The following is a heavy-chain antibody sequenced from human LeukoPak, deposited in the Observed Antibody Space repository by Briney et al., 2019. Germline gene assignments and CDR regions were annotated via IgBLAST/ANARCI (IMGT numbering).Heavy chain of an antibody. Sequence: SETLSLTCTVSGGSISSSSYYWGWIRQPPGKGLEWIGSIYYSGSTYYNPSLKSRVTISVDTSKNQFSLKLSSVTAADTAVYYCARASYYYDSSGYNFAYWGQGTLVTVSS. CDR1: GGSISSSSYY. J-gene: IGHJ4*02. D-gene: IGHD3-22*01. CDR2: IYYSGST. CDR3: ARASYYYDSSGYNFAY. V-gene: IGHV4-39*07.